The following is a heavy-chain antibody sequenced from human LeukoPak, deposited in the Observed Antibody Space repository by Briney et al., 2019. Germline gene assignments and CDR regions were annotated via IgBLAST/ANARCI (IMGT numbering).Heavy chain of an antibody. Sequence: SSVKVSCKASGGTFSSYAISWVRQAPGQGHEWMGGVITIFGTANYAQKFPGRVTITTDESTSTAYMELSSLRPEDTAVYSGATSRPNISPAIVVVPAATGNWFDPWGQGTLVTVSS. CDR3: ATSRPNISPAIVVVPAATGNWFDP. CDR1: GGTFSSYA. CDR2: VITIFGTA. J-gene: IGHJ5*02. V-gene: IGHV1-69*05. D-gene: IGHD2-2*01.